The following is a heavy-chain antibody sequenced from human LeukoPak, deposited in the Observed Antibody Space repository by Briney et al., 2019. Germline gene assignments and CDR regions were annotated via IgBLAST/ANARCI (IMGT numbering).Heavy chain of an antibody. Sequence: LRLSCAASGFTFSDYYMSWIRQPPGKGLEWIGSIYYSGSTYYNPSLKSRVTISVDTSKNQFSLKLSSVTAADTAVYYCARDPYYYDSSGYGNYWGQGTLVTVSS. CDR1: GFTFSDYY. V-gene: IGHV4-38-2*02. CDR3: ARDPYYYDSSGYGNY. CDR2: IYYSGST. J-gene: IGHJ4*02. D-gene: IGHD3-22*01.